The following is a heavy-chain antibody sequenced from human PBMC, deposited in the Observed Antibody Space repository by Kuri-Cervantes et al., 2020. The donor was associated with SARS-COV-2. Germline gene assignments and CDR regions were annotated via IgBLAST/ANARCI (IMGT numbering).Heavy chain of an antibody. CDR3: AAALIDAFDI. CDR1: GFTFTSSA. J-gene: IGHJ3*02. V-gene: IGHV1-58*02. Sequence: SVKVSCKASGFTFTSSAMQWVRQARGQRLEWIGWIVVGSGNTNSAQKFQERVTITRDMSTSTAYMELSSLRSEDMAVYYCAAALIDAFDIWGQGTMVTVSS. CDR2: IVVGSGNT.